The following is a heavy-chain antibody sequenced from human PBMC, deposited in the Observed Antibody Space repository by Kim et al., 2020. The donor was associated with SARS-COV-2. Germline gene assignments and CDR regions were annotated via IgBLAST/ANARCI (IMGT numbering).Heavy chain of an antibody. V-gene: IGHV1-18*01. D-gene: IGHD3-10*01. CDR1: GYTFTSYG. J-gene: IGHJ4*02. Sequence: ASVKVSCKASGYTFTSYGISWVRQAPGQGLEWMGWISAYNGNTNYAQKLQGRVTMTTDTSTSTAYMELRSLRSDDTAVYYCARDSLTYYYGSVYFDYWGQGTLVTVSS. CDR2: ISAYNGNT. CDR3: ARDSLTYYYGSVYFDY.